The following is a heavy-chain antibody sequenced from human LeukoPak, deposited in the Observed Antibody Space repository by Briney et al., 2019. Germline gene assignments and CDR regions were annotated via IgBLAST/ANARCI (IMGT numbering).Heavy chain of an antibody. D-gene: IGHD2-2*01. V-gene: IGHV4-34*01. CDR2: INHSGSA. CDR1: GGSFSGYY. J-gene: IGHJ4*02. CDR3: ARGHPSSVPHYFDY. Sequence: SETLFFTCAVYGGSFSGYYWSWIRQPPGKGLEWIGEINHSGSANYNPSLKSRVTISVDTSKNQFSLKLSSVTAADTAVYYCARGHPSSVPHYFDYWGQGTLVTVSS.